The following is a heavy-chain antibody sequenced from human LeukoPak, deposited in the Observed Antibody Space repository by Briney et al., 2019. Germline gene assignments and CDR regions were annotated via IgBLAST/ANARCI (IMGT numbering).Heavy chain of an antibody. J-gene: IGHJ4*02. V-gene: IGHV3-48*01. CDR1: GFSFSMYS. CDR2: ISSSGSTI. Sequence: GGSLRLSCAASGFSFSMYSMSWIRQAPGKGLEWVSYISSSGSTIYYADSVKGRFTISRDNSKNTLYLQMNSLRAEDTAVYYCVRGLISAAGTFDYWGQGTLVTVSS. D-gene: IGHD6-13*01. CDR3: VRGLISAAGTFDY.